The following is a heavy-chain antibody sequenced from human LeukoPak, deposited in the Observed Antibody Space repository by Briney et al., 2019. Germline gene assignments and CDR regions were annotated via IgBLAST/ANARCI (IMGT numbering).Heavy chain of an antibody. CDR1: GFTFSSYG. CDR3: AKVGAMWDNWFDP. CDR2: ISYDRSNK. J-gene: IGHJ5*02. V-gene: IGHV3-30*18. D-gene: IGHD1-26*01. Sequence: GGSLRLSCAASGFTFSSYGMHWVRQAPGKGLEWVAVISYDRSNKYYADSVKGRFTISRDNSKNTLYLQMNSLRAEDTAVYYCAKVGAMWDNWFDPWYQGNLVTVSS.